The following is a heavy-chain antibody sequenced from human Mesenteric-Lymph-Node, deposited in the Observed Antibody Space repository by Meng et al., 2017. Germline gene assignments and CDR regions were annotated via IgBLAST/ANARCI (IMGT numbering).Heavy chain of an antibody. V-gene: IGHV3-30*01. CDR3: ARVYREDGWNNFGY. J-gene: IGHJ4*02. CDR2: ISYDGSNQ. D-gene: IGHD1/OR15-1a*01. Sequence: AESLSLSCAISGFTFSAYSMQWVRQAPGKGLGWVAVISYDGSNQYYADFVKGRFTISRANSNNALYLQLDGLRTEDTAVDSCARVYREDGWNNFGYWGQGTRVTVSS. CDR1: GFTFSAYS.